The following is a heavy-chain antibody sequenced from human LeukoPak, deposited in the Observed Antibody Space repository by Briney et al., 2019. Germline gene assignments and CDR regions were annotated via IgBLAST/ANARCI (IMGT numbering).Heavy chain of an antibody. D-gene: IGHD2-8*01. V-gene: IGHV3-33*08. CDR3: ARDSTVSAYYMDV. Sequence: PGGSLRLSCAVSGLTFSAYGMHWVRQAPGKGLEWVAVIWYDGSNKYYADSVKGRFTISRDNSKNTLYLQMNSLRAEDTAVYYCARDSTVSAYYMDVWGKGTTVTVSS. J-gene: IGHJ6*03. CDR1: GLTFSAYG. CDR2: IWYDGSNK.